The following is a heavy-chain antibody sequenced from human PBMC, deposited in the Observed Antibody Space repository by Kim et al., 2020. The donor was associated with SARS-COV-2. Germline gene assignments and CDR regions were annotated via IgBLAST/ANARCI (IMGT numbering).Heavy chain of an antibody. CDR3: TGLGTGWRFVG. D-gene: IGHD6-19*01. Sequence: GGSLRLSCAASGFIFNKAWMTWVRQAPGKGLEWVGQIKGEGDSGTPDYAASVKDRFAISRNDSKNTLYLQMNSLRIEDTAVYYCTGLGTGWRFVGWGQGTLVTVSS. J-gene: IGHJ4*02. CDR1: GFIFNKAW. CDR2: IKGEGDSGTP. V-gene: IGHV3-15*01.